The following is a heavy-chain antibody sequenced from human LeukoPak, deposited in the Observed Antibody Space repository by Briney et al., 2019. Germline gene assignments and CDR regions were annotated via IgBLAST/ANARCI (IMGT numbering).Heavy chain of an antibody. CDR1: GFTFSSYA. V-gene: IGHV3-23*01. CDR2: ISGSGGST. J-gene: IGHJ4*02. CDR3: AKDRTGSYSYDY. D-gene: IGHD1-26*01. Sequence: GGSLRLSCAASGFTFSSYAMSWVRQAPGKGLEWVSAISGSGGSTYYADSVKGRFTISRDNSKNMLYLQMNSLRAEDTAVYYCAKDRTGSYSYDYWGQGTLVTVSS.